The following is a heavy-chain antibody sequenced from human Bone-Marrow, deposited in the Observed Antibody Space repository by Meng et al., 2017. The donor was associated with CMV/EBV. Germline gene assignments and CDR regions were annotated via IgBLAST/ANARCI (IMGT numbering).Heavy chain of an antibody. V-gene: IGHV4-34*01. J-gene: IGHJ6*02. Sequence: SETLSLTCTVSGGFIRSYYWNWIRQPPGKGLEWIGEINHSGSTNYNPSLKSRVTISVDTSKNQFSLKLSSVTAADTAVYYCARDGAASFGYCSSTSCYRKPGYYGMDVWGQGTTVTVSS. CDR1: GGFIRSYY. CDR2: INHSGST. CDR3: ARDGAASFGYCSSTSCYRKPGYYGMDV. D-gene: IGHD2-2*03.